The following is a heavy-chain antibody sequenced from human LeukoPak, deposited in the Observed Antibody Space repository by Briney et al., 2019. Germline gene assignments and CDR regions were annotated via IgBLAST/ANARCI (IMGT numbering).Heavy chain of an antibody. CDR2: ISTDGYTT. CDR3: VVGGSPGY. D-gene: IGHD2-15*01. V-gene: IGHV3-74*01. CDR1: GLAFSAYK. J-gene: IGHJ4*02. Sequence: GGSLRLSCAASGLAFSAYKMHWVRQAPRKGLVWFSRISTDGYTTDYADFVQGRFTASRDNTKNTWSLEMNSLRAEDTAVYYCVVGGSPGYWGQGTLVTVSS.